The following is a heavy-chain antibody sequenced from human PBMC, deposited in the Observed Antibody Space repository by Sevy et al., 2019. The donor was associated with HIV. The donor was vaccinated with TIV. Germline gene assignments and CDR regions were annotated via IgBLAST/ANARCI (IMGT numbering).Heavy chain of an antibody. CDR3: AKEGYDSSGYYYPYYYYGMDV. D-gene: IGHD3-22*01. J-gene: IGHJ6*02. Sequence: GGSLRLSCAASGFTFSSYAMSWVRQAPGKGLEWVSAISGSGGSTYYADSVKGRFTISRDNSKNTRYLQMNSLRAEDTAVYYCAKEGYDSSGYYYPYYYYGMDVWGQGTTVTVSS. CDR1: GFTFSSYA. CDR2: ISGSGGST. V-gene: IGHV3-23*01.